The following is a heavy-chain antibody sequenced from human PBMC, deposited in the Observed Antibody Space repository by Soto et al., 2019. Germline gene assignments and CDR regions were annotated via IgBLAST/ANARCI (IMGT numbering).Heavy chain of an antibody. V-gene: IGHV3-23*01. CDR1: GFTFSSYA. Sequence: EVQLLESGGGLVQPGGSLRLSCAASGFTFSSYAMSWVRQAPGKGLEWVSAISGSGGSTYYADSVKGRFTISRDNAKNTLYLQMNSLRAEDTAVYYCAKYGTAAMYYFDYWGQGTLVTVSS. CDR2: ISGSGGST. CDR3: AKYGTAAMYYFDY. J-gene: IGHJ4*02. D-gene: IGHD1-26*01.